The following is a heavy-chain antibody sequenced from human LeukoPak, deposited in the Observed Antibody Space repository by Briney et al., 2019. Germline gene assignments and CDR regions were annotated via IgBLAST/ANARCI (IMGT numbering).Heavy chain of an antibody. J-gene: IGHJ6*02. D-gene: IGHD4-17*01. V-gene: IGHV3-7*01. CDR2: VKQDGSEN. CDR1: GFSFSTYW. Sequence: GGSLRLSCAASGFSFSTYWMTWVRQAPGKGLEWVANVKQDGSENYYVDSVKGRFTISRDNAKNSLHLQMNSLRVEDTAVYYCARNGDYDPYYYYYGMDVWGQGTTVTVSS. CDR3: ARNGDYDPYYYYYGMDV.